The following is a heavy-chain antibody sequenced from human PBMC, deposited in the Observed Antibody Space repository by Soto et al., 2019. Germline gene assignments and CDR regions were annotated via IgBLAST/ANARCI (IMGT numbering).Heavy chain of an antibody. D-gene: IGHD2-2*01. J-gene: IGHJ3*02. CDR2: INHSGST. CDR3: ARRSPTYIVVVPAAPRAAFDI. Sequence: QVQLQQWGAGLLKPSETLSLTCAVYGGSFSGYYWSWIRQPPGKGLEWIGEINHSGSTNYNPSLNSRVTISVDRSKSQFSLKLSSVPAADTAVYYCARRSPTYIVVVPAAPRAAFDIWGQGTMVTVSS. V-gene: IGHV4-34*01. CDR1: GGSFSGYY.